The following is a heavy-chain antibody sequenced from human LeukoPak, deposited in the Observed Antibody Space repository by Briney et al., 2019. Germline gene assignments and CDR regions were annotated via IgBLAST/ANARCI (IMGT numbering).Heavy chain of an antibody. CDR1: GFTFSSYA. CDR3: TRAASTSYDYVWGSYRYKY. D-gene: IGHD3-16*02. V-gene: IGHV3-49*04. Sequence: GGSLRLSCAASGFTFSSYAMSWVRQAPGKGLEWVGFIRSKAYGGTTEYAASVKGRFTISRDDSKSIAYLQMNSLKTEDTAVYYCTRAASTSYDYVWGSYRYKYWGQGTLVTVSS. CDR2: IRSKAYGGTT. J-gene: IGHJ4*02.